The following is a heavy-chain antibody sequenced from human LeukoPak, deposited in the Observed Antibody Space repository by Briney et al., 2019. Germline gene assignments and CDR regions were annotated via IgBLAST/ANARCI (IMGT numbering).Heavy chain of an antibody. CDR2: ITTSGVTT. CDR1: GFTFSDYG. Sequence: PGGSLRLSCAASGFTFSDYGMSWVRQAPGKGLEWVSTITTSGVTTYYADSVKGRLTISRDNSKSTLYLQMNSLRAEDTAVYYCVTYGLGTYYRKALGFWGQGTLVTISS. CDR3: VTYGLGTYYRKALGF. D-gene: IGHD3-10*01. V-gene: IGHV3-23*01. J-gene: IGHJ4*02.